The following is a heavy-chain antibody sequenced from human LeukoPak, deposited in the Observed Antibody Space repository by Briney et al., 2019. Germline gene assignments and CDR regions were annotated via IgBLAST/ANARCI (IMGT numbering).Heavy chain of an antibody. Sequence: PSETLPLTCTVSGASITSYYWSWIRQTPGKGLEWIGYNHHTGSSNYNPSLKSRVTILIDTSKNQFSLKVQSVTAADTAVYYCARNQWMAFDSWGQGTLVTVSS. CDR2: NHHTGSS. J-gene: IGHJ4*02. V-gene: IGHV4-59*01. D-gene: IGHD6-19*01. CDR3: ARNQWMAFDS. CDR1: GASITSYY.